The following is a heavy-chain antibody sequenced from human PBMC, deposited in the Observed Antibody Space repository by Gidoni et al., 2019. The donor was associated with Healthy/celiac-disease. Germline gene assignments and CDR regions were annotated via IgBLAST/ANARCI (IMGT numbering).Heavy chain of an antibody. CDR2: IWYDGSNK. CDR1: GFTFSSYG. J-gene: IGHJ3*02. V-gene: IGHV3-33*01. Sequence: QVQLVESGGGVVQPGRSLRLSCAASGFTFSSYGMHWVRQAPGKGLEWVAVIWYDGSNKYYADSVKGRFTISRDNSKNTLYLQMNSLRAEDTAVYYCARDSGGPNRGDYGAFDIWGQGTMVTVSS. D-gene: IGHD4-17*01. CDR3: ARDSGGPNRGDYGAFDI.